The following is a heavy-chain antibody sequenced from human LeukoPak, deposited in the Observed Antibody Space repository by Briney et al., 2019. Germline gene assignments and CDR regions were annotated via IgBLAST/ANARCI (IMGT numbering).Heavy chain of an antibody. V-gene: IGHV3-23*01. J-gene: IGHJ5*02. D-gene: IGHD3-22*01. Sequence: GGSLRPSCAASGFTFSSYAMSWVRQAPGKGLEWVSAISGSGGSTYYADSVKGRFTISRDNSKNTLYLQMNSLRAEDTAVYYCAKDRYYYDSSGYYYWFDPWGQGTLVTVSS. CDR3: AKDRYYYDSSGYYYWFDP. CDR1: GFTFSSYA. CDR2: ISGSGGST.